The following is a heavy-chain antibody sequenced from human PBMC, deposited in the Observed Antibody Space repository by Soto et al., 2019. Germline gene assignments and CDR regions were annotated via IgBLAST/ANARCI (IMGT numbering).Heavy chain of an antibody. CDR2: IYHSGST. J-gene: IGHJ5*02. D-gene: IGHD4-17*01. V-gene: IGHV4-30-2*01. Sequence: SETLSLTCAVSGGSIISGGYSWSWIRQPPGKGLEWIGYIYHSGSTYYNPSLKSRVTISVDRSKNQFSLKLSSVTAADTAVYYCARTQLRNWFDPWGQGTLVTV. CDR1: GGSIISGGYS. CDR3: ARTQLRNWFDP.